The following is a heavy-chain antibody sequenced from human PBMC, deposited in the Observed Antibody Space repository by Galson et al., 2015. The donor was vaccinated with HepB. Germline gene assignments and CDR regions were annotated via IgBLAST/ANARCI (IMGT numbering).Heavy chain of an antibody. V-gene: IGHV3-9*01. J-gene: IGHJ6*02. CDR2: ISWNSGSI. CDR3: AKDSFCSSTSCHYYYGMDV. D-gene: IGHD2-2*01. Sequence: SLRLSCAASGFTFDDYAMHWVRQAPGKGLEWVSGISWNSGSIGYADSVKGRFTISRDNAKNSLYLQMNSLRAEDTALYYCAKDSFCSSTSCHYYYGMDVWGQGTTVTVSS. CDR1: GFTFDDYA.